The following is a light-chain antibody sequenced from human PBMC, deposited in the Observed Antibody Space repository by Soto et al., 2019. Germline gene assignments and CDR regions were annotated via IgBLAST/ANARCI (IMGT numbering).Light chain of an antibody. CDR3: AAWDDSLNGVV. V-gene: IGLV1-44*01. Sequence: QAVLTQPPSASGTPGQTIAISCSGGSSNIGSHTVNWYQQLPGTAPRLLIYSNTQRPSGVPDRSSGSKSGTSASLAISGLQSEYEGDYYCAAWDDSLNGVVFGGETQLTVL. CDR1: SSNIGSHT. J-gene: IGLJ2*01. CDR2: SNT.